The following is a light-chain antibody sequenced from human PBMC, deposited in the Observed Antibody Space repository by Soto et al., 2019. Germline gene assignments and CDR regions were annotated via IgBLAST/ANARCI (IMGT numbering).Light chain of an antibody. CDR2: DVT. Sequence: QSALTQPRSVSGSPGQTVTISCTGTSSDVGGYNYVSWYQLHPGKAPKLMFYDVTQPPSGVPQCSACTTSGTTALLTSAGLHADDEADYCCCSYAGITTFLVFGGGTKLTVL. V-gene: IGLV2-11*01. J-gene: IGLJ3*02. CDR1: SSDVGGYNY. CDR3: CSYAGITTFLV.